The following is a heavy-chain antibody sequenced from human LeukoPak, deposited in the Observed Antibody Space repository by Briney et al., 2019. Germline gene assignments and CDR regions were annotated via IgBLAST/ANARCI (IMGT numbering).Heavy chain of an antibody. CDR1: GGSFSGYY. V-gene: IGHV4-34*01. CDR2: INDSVST. D-gene: IGHD6-13*01. Sequence: SETLSLTCAVYGGSFSGYYWSSIRQPPGKGLEWIGEINDSVSTNYHPSLKTRVTISVDTPKNQFSLKLSSVTAADAAVYYCARRLAAAGAFDYWGQGTLVTVSS. J-gene: IGHJ4*02. CDR3: ARRLAAAGAFDY.